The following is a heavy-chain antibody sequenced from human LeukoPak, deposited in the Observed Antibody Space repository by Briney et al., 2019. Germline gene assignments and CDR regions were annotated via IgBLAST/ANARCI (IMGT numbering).Heavy chain of an antibody. V-gene: IGHV4-4*07. J-gene: IGHJ6*03. CDR2: IYTSGST. CDR1: GGSISSYY. Sequence: PSETLSLTCTVSGGSISSYYWSWIRQPAGKGLEWIGRIYTSGSTNYNPSLKSRVTMSVDTSKNQFSLKLNSVTAADTAAYYCARDGLNTMVRGKIHYYYMDVWGKGTTVTISS. CDR3: ARDGLNTMVRGKIHYYYMDV. D-gene: IGHD3-10*01.